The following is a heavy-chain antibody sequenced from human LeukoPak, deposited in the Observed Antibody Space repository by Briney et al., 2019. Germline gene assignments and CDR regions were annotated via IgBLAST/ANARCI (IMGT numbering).Heavy chain of an antibody. CDR3: AKGGRYYYYGMDV. V-gene: IGHV3-43*01. CDR2: ISWDGGST. J-gene: IGHJ6*02. CDR1: GFTFSSYT. Sequence: PGGSLRLSCAASGFTFSSYTMHWVRQAPGKGLEWVSLISWDGGSTYYADSVKGRFTISRDNSKNSLYLQMNSLRTEDTALYYCAKGGRYYYYGMDVWGQGTTVTVSS.